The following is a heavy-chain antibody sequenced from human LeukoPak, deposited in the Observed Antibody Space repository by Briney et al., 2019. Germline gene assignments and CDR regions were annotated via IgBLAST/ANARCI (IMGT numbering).Heavy chain of an antibody. CDR3: ARASTTFDD. CDR2: VSDGGRT. D-gene: IGHD1-14*01. J-gene: IGHJ4*02. Sequence: SETLSLTCSVSGGSITSYYWSWIRQPPGKGLEWIGHVSDGGRTNYSPSPRSRVSISVDTSKNQFSLKLNSVTAADTAVYFCARASTTFDDWGQGTLVTVSS. V-gene: IGHV4-59*01. CDR1: GGSITSYY.